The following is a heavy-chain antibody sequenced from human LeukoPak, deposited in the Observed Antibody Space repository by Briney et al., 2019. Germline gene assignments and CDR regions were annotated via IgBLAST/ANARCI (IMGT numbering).Heavy chain of an antibody. CDR2: INPNSGGT. J-gene: IGHJ5*02. CDR1: GYTLTAYY. Sequence: ASVKVSCKASGYTLTAYYIYWVRQAPGQGLEWMGRINPNSGGTDYAQNFQGRVTMTRDTSISTAYMELSRLRSDDTAVYYCAXGYCSGGTXYXVENWXDPWGQGTLXTXX. D-gene: IGHD2-15*01. CDR3: AXGYCSGGTXYXVENWXDP. V-gene: IGHV1-2*06.